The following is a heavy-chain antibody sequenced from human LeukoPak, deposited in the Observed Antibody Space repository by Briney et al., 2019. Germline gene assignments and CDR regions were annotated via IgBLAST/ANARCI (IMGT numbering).Heavy chain of an antibody. D-gene: IGHD4-17*01. CDR3: ASLGTTVTTNDY. Sequence: GGSLRLSCAASGFTFSSDGMHWVRQAPVKVLEWVAIIWYDGSDKYYAQSVKGRFTISRDNSKNTLYLQMNSLRAEDTAVYYCASLGTTVTTNDYWGQGTLVTVSS. CDR1: GFTFSSDG. V-gene: IGHV3-33*01. J-gene: IGHJ4*02. CDR2: IWYDGSDK.